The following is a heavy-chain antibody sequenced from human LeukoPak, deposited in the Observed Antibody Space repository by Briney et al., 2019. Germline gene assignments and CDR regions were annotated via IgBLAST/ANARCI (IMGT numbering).Heavy chain of an antibody. D-gene: IGHD1-26*01. J-gene: IGHJ4*02. V-gene: IGHV4-59*01. CDR1: GGSISSYS. Sequence: SETLSLTCTVSGGSISSYSWSWIWQPPGKGLEWIGYIYYSGSTNYNPSLKSRVTISVGTSKNQFSLKLSSVTAADTAVYYCARKKQSGSYYFDYWGQGTLVTVSS. CDR2: IYYSGST. CDR3: ARKKQSGSYYFDY.